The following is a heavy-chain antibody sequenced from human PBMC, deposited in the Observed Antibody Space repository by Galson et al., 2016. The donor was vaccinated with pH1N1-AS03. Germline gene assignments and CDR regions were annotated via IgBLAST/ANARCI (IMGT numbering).Heavy chain of an antibody. J-gene: IGHJ4*02. V-gene: IGHV3-7*01. CDR1: GFTFSVYW. CDR3: VRSLAAAGNY. D-gene: IGHD6-13*01. Sequence: SLRLSCAISGFTFSVYWMSWVRQAPGKGLEWVATIRDDGSEKYYADSVKGRVTISRDNSKNTVHLELNSLRGADTAVYYCVRSLAAAGNYWGQGTLVIVSS. CDR2: IRDDGSEK.